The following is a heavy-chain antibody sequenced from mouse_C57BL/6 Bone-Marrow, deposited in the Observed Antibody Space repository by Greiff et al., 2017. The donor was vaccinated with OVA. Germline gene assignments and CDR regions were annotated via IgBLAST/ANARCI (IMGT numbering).Heavy chain of an antibody. CDR2: IWTGGGT. V-gene: IGHV2-9-1*01. J-gene: IGHJ1*03. D-gene: IGHD1-1*01. CDR3: ARKRGSYYGSSYWYFDV. Sequence: QVQLQQSGPGLVAPSQSLPITCTVSGFSLTSYAISWVRQPPGQGLEWLGVIWTGGGTNYNSALKSRLSISKDNSKSQVFLKMNSLQTDDTARYYCARKRGSYYGSSYWYFDVWGTGTTVTVSS. CDR1: GFSLTSYA.